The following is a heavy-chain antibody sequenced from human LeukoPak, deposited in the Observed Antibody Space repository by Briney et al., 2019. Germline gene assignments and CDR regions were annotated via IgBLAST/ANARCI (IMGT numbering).Heavy chain of an antibody. CDR2: IYYSGST. Sequence: PSETLSLTCTVSGGSVNSGVYYWRWIRQPPGKGLEYIGYIYYSGSTKYIPSLKSLVTISVDTSKNQFSLKLSSVTAADTAVYYCDAPRTIAGFVDYWGQGTLVTVSS. V-gene: IGHV4-61*08. CDR1: GGSVNSGVYY. J-gene: IGHJ4*02. CDR3: DAPRTIAGFVDY. D-gene: IGHD2-8*01.